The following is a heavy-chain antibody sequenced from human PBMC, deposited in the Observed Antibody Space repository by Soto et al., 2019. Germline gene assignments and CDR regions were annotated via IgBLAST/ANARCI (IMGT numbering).Heavy chain of an antibody. J-gene: IGHJ5*02. Sequence: QVQLQESGPGLVKPSQTLSLTCTVSGGSISSGGYYWSWIRQHPGKGLEWIGYVYYSGSTYYNPSLKSRVTISVDSSKNQSSLKMSSVTAADTAVYYCARSLDLGILTSGKFDPWGLGTLVTVSS. CDR2: VYYSGST. CDR1: GGSISSGGYY. D-gene: IGHD3-9*01. CDR3: ARSLDLGILTSGKFDP. V-gene: IGHV4-31*03.